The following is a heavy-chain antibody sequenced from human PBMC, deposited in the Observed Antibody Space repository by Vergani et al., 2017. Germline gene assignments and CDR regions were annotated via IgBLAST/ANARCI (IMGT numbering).Heavy chain of an antibody. J-gene: IGHJ5*02. V-gene: IGHV1-18*01. CDR3: ARDPESFGGTNWFDP. CDR1: GYTFTSYG. Sequence: QVQLVQSGAEVKKPGASVKVSCKAPGYTFTSYGTSWVRQAPGQGLEWMGWISAYNGNTNYAQKLQGRVTMTTDTFTSTAYMGLRSLRSDDTAVYYCARDPESFGGTNWFDPWGQGTLVTVSS. CDR2: ISAYNGNT. D-gene: IGHD3-16*01.